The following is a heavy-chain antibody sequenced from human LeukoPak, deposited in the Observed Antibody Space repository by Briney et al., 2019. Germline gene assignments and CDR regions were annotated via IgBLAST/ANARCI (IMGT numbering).Heavy chain of an antibody. CDR2: LSGSGGTT. CDR3: ARSPRYCSGGSCYYYYYMDV. V-gene: IGHV3-23*01. Sequence: PGRSLRLFCAASEFTFSSYAMHWVRQAPGKGLEWVSALSGSGGTTYYADSVKGRFTISRDNSKNTLYLQMNSLRAEDTAVYYCARSPRYCSGGSCYYYYYMDVWGKGTTVTISS. J-gene: IGHJ6*03. D-gene: IGHD2-15*01. CDR1: EFTFSSYA.